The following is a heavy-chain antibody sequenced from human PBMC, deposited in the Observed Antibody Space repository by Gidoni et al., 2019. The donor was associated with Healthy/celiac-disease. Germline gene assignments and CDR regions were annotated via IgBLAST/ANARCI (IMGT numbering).Heavy chain of an antibody. Sequence: QVQLQESGPGLVKPSETLSLTCTVSGGSISRSYWSWIRQPPGKGLERIGYIYYRGSTNYNPALKSRVTISVDTSKNQFSLKLSSVTAADTAVYYCARDLGYSSSFSDAFDIWGQGTMVTVSS. CDR3: ARDLGYSSSFSDAFDI. D-gene: IGHD6-6*01. CDR1: GGSISRSY. V-gene: IGHV4-59*01. CDR2: IYYRGST. J-gene: IGHJ3*02.